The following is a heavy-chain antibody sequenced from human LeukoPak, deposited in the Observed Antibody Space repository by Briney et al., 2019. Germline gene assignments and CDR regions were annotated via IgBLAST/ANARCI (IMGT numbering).Heavy chain of an antibody. D-gene: IGHD5-12*01. CDR1: GGSISSSSYF. V-gene: IGHV4-39*01. CDR2: IYYSGTT. CDR3: ASGYDYVRSDY. Sequence: PSETLSLTCTVSGGSISSSSYFWGWIRQPPGKGLEWLGIIYYSGTTYYNPSLKSRVTISVDTSKNQFSLKLSSVTAADTAVYYCASGYDYVRSDYWGQGTLVTVSS. J-gene: IGHJ4*02.